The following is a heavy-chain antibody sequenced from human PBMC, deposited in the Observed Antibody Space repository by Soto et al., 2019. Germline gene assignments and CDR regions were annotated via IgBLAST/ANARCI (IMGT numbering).Heavy chain of an antibody. V-gene: IGHV4-34*01. CDR3: ARVAAANFDY. D-gene: IGHD2-15*01. Sequence: PSETLSLTCAVYGGSFSGYYWSWIRQPPGKGLEWIGEINHSGGTNYNPSLKSRVTISVDTSKNQFSLKLSSATAADTAVYYCARVAAANFDYWGQGTLVTVSS. J-gene: IGHJ4*02. CDR2: INHSGGT. CDR1: GGSFSGYY.